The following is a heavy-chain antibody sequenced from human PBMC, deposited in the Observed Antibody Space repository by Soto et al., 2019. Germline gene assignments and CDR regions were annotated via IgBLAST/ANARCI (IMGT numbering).Heavy chain of an antibody. J-gene: IGHJ5*02. CDR1: GGSISSYY. Sequence: SETLSLTCTVSGGSISSYYWSWIRQPPGKGLEWIGYIYYSGSTNYNPSLKTRVTISVDTSKNQFSLKLSSVTAADTAVYYCARAGSLAGVDWFDPWGQGTLVTVSS. CDR3: ARAGSLAGVDWFDP. CDR2: IYYSGST. V-gene: IGHV4-59*01. D-gene: IGHD6-13*01.